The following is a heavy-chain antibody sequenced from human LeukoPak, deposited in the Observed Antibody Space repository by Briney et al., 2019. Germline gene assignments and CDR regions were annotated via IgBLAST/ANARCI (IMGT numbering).Heavy chain of an antibody. J-gene: IGHJ4*02. D-gene: IGHD1-1*01. CDR1: GFTFSSYW. V-gene: IGHV3-7*01. Sequence: GGSLRLSCAASGFTFSSYWMSWVRQAPGKGLEWVANINEDGSDKHYVDSVKGRFTVSRDNAKNSLYLQMKSLRAEDTAIYYCARDTYRFFDFWGQGTLVTVSS. CDR2: INEDGSDK. CDR3: ARDTYRFFDF.